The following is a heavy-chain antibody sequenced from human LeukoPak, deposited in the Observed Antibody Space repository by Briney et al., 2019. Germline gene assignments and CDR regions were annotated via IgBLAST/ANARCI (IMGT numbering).Heavy chain of an antibody. V-gene: IGHV3-23*01. CDR1: GFTFSSYA. D-gene: IGHD3-22*01. CDR3: AKTSRSTYYYDSSGYRHDY. CDR2: ISGSGGST. Sequence: GGSLRLSCAASGFTFSSYAMSWVRQAPGKGLEWVSAISGSGGSTYYADSVKGRFTISRDNSKNTLYLQMNSLRAEDTAVYYCAKTSRSTYYYDSSGYRHDYWGQGTLVTDSS. J-gene: IGHJ4*02.